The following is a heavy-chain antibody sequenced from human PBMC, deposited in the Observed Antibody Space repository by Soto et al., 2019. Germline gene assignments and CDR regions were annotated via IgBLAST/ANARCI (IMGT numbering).Heavy chain of an antibody. J-gene: IGHJ4*02. CDR1: GFTFSSYS. V-gene: IGHV3-21*01. CDR3: ARDGGDYYGSGSQGF. Sequence: EVQLVESGGGLVKPGGSLRLSCAASGFTFSSYSMNWVRQAPGKGLAWVSSISSSSSYIYYADSVKGRFTISRDNAKNSLYLQMNSLRAEDTAVYYCARDGGDYYGSGSQGFWGQGTLVTVSS. D-gene: IGHD3-10*01. CDR2: ISSSSSYI.